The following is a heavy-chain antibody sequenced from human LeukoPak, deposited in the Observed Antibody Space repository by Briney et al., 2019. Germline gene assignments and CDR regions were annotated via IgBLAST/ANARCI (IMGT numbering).Heavy chain of an antibody. CDR3: ARSLLIPDYYDSGYLL. D-gene: IGHD3-22*01. CDR1: GGSFSGYY. J-gene: IGHJ4*02. Sequence: PSETLSLTCAVYGGSFSGYYWSWIRQSPGKGLEWIGEINHSGSTNYNPSLKSRVTISVDTSKNQFSLKLSSVTAADTAVYYCARSLLIPDYYDSGYLLWGQGTLVTVSS. V-gene: IGHV4-34*01. CDR2: INHSGST.